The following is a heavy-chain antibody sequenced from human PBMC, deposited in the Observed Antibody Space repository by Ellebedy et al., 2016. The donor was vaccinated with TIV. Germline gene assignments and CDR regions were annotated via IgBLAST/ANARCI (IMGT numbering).Heavy chain of an antibody. J-gene: IGHJ4*02. Sequence: GESLKISCAGSGFTFGTFAMRWVRQAPGTRLEWVANINRDGSEKYYVDSVKGRFTISRDNAKNSLCLQMNSLRAEDTAVYYCARFSGYDYWGQGTLVTVSS. D-gene: IGHD5-12*01. CDR1: GFTFGTFA. CDR2: INRDGSEK. CDR3: ARFSGYDY. V-gene: IGHV3-7*03.